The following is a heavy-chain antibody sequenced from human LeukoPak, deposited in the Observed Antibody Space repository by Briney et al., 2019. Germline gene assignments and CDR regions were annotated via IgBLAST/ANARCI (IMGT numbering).Heavy chain of an antibody. J-gene: IGHJ4*02. V-gene: IGHV3-11*01. Sequence: PGGSLGLSCTASGFHFSDYYMSWVRQAPGKGLEWVSYISDRGDTIYYADSVKGRFTISRDNANNSMSLQMNSLRPEDTAVYCARLKAGNWGPGTLVAVSS. CDR2: ISDRGDTI. CDR1: GFHFSDYY. CDR3: ARLKAGN.